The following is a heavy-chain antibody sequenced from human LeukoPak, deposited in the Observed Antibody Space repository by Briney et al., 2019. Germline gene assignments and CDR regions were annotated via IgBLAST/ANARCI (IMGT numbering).Heavy chain of an antibody. Sequence: SVKVSCKASGDTFIRYGISWVRQAPGQGLEWMGGIIPLFGTANYAQKFQGRVTITADESTSTVYMELNSLRFEDTAVYYCAREWNYETNGYFFYYWGQGTLVTVSS. J-gene: IGHJ4*02. V-gene: IGHV1-69*13. CDR3: AREWNYETNGYFFYY. D-gene: IGHD3-22*01. CDR2: IIPLFGTA. CDR1: GDTFIRYG.